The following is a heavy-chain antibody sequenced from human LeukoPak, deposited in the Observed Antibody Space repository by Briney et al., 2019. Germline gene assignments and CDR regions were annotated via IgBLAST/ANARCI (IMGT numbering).Heavy chain of an antibody. J-gene: IGHJ4*02. Sequence: ASVKVSCKASGYTFTNYGITWVRQAPGQGLEWMGWRSAYNGNTKYAQTLQGRVTMTTDTSTSTAYMELRSLRSDDTAVYYCARDHSSSCQLFDYWGQGTLVTVSS. V-gene: IGHV1-18*01. CDR1: GYTFTNYG. CDR3: ARDHSSSCQLFDY. CDR2: RSAYNGNT. D-gene: IGHD6-13*01.